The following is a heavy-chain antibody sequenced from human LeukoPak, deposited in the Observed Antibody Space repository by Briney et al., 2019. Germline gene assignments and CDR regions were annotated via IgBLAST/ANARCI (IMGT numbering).Heavy chain of an antibody. Sequence: SQTLSLTCAISGDSVSSNSAAWNWIRQSPSRGLEWLGRTYYRSKWYNDYAVSVKSRITINPGTSKNQFSLQLNSVTPEDTAVYYCARDRRYVWGSYRYTSIDYWGQGTLVTVSS. CDR1: GDSVSSNSAA. D-gene: IGHD3-16*02. V-gene: IGHV6-1*01. CDR3: ARDRRYVWGSYRYTSIDY. J-gene: IGHJ4*02. CDR2: TYYRSKWYN.